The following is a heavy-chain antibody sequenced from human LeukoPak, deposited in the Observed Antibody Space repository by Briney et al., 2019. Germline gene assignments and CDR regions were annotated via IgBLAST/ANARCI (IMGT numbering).Heavy chain of an antibody. V-gene: IGHV3-66*01. J-gene: IGHJ4*02. CDR2: IYSGGNT. CDR1: GFTVSSNY. Sequence: GGSLRISCAAAGFTVSSNYMTWVGQPPGLGLDWVSVIYSGGNTYYADSVKGRFTISRDNSKNTLYLQMNSLRAEYTAVYYCAREHRGGPATDWGQGTLVTVSS. D-gene: IGHD3-10*01. CDR3: AREHRGGPATD.